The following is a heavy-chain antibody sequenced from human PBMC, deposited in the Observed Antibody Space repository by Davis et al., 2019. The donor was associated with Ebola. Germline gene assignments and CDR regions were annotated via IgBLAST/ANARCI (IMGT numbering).Heavy chain of an antibody. CDR1: GGSISSYY. V-gene: IGHV4-59*04. Sequence: SETLSLTCTVSGGSISSYYWSWIRQPPGKGLEWIGEINHSGSTYYNPSLKSRVTISVDTSKNQFSLKLSSVTAADTAVYYCAIKVGATNFDYWGQGTLVTVSS. D-gene: IGHD1-26*01. CDR3: AIKVGATNFDY. J-gene: IGHJ4*02. CDR2: INHSGST.